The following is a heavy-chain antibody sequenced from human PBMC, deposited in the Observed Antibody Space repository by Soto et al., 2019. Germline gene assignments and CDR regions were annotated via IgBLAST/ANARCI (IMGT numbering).Heavy chain of an antibody. Sequence: SETLSLTCAVYGGSFSGYYWSWIRQPPGKGLEWIGEINHSGSTNYNPSLKSRVTISVDTSKNQFSLKLSSVTAADTAVYYCARALIAAAGTEPPRWFDPWGQGTLVTVSS. CDR1: GGSFSGYY. V-gene: IGHV4-34*01. J-gene: IGHJ5*02. CDR2: INHSGST. D-gene: IGHD6-13*01. CDR3: ARALIAAAGTEPPRWFDP.